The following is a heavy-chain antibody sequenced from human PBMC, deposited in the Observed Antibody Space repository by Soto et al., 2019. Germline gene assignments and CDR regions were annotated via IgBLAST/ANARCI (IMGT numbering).Heavy chain of an antibody. CDR3: ASLKLLGPGRAFDI. D-gene: IGHD1-26*01. CDR1: GGSFSGYY. CDR2: INHSGSS. J-gene: IGHJ3*02. Sequence: PSETLSLTCAVYGGSFSGYYWSWIRQPPGKGLEWIGEINHSGSSNYNPSLKSRVTISLDTSKNQFSLKLSSVTAADTAVYYCASLKLLGPGRAFDIWGQGTMVT. V-gene: IGHV4-34*01.